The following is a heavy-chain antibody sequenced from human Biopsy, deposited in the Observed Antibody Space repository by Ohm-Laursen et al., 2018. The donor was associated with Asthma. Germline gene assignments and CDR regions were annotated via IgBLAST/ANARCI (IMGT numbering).Heavy chain of an antibody. CDR2: IYSGGTS. CDR1: GFAVSRDH. D-gene: IGHD3-22*01. Sequence: SLRLSCAASGFAVSRDHMFWVRQAPGKGLEWVSVIYSGGTSHTADSVRGRFTICRDYSKNTLYLQIHSLRAEDTAVYYCARGDSSNWSHYYFDYWGQGTLVTVSS. V-gene: IGHV3-53*01. J-gene: IGHJ4*02. CDR3: ARGDSSNWSHYYFDY.